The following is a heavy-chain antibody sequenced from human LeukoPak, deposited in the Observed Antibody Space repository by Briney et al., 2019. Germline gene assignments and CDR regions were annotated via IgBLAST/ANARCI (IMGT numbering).Heavy chain of an antibody. CDR1: GFTFSDYD. V-gene: IGHV3-11*01. CDR2: INNIGTTI. Sequence: GGSLRLSCAASGFTFSDYDMSWIRQAPGKGLEWVSFINNIGTTIYYADSVKGRFTISGDNAENSLYLQMNSLRVEDTAVYYCARVPHYCDSSAYRRSGNYFNCWGQGTLVTVSS. CDR3: ARVPHYCDSSAYRRSGNYFNC. D-gene: IGHD3-22*01. J-gene: IGHJ4*02.